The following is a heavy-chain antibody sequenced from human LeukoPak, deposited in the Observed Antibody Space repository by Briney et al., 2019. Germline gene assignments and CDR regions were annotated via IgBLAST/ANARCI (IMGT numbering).Heavy chain of an antibody. D-gene: IGHD3-10*01. CDR2: IIPIFGTA. J-gene: IGHJ5*02. V-gene: IGHV1-69*01. CDR1: GGTFSSYA. Sequence: ASVKVSCKASGGTFSSYAISWVRQAPGQGLEWMGGIIPIFGTANYAQKFQGRVTITADESTSTAYMELSSLRSEDTAVYYCARSSTMVRGVSVWFDPWGQGTLVTVSS. CDR3: ARSSTMVRGVSVWFDP.